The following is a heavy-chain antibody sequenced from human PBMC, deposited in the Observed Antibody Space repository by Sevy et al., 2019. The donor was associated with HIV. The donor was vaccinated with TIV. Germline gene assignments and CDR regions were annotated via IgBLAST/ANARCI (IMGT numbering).Heavy chain of an antibody. CDR1: GYSFTNYA. Sequence: ASVKVSCKASGYSFTNYASHWVRQAPGQGLEWMGWIKTDNGNRKYSQRFQGRVTITRDTSATTAYMKMSSLRYDDTAIYFCARGKGGIFGVVVGQFDSWGQGTLVTVSS. CDR3: ARGKGGIFGVVVGQFDS. V-gene: IGHV1-3*04. D-gene: IGHD3-3*01. J-gene: IGHJ4*02. CDR2: IKTDNGNR.